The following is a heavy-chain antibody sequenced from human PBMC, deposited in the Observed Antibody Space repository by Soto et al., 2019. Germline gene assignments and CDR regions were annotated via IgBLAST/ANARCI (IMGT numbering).Heavy chain of an antibody. CDR2: ISPTTA. D-gene: IGHD3-16*01. CDR3: ARSFRWGGDY. CDR1: GFTFSTNS. Sequence: EVQLVESGGGLVQPGGSLRLSCVASGFTFSTNSFNWVRQAPGKGLEWISYISPTTAFYADSVKGRFTISRDNVKNSVYLQMDSLTTDDTAVYYCARSFRWGGDYWGQGTLVTVSS. V-gene: IGHV3-48*01. J-gene: IGHJ4*02.